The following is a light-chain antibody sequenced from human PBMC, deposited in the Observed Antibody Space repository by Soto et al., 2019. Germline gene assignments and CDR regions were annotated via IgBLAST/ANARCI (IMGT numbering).Light chain of an antibody. J-gene: IGLJ2*01. CDR2: EVT. CDR1: SSDVGSYDL. CDR3: SSYTSSSTGV. Sequence: QSALTQPASVSGSPGQSITISCTGTSSDVGSYDLVSWYQHHPGTAPKLILYEVTKRPSGVSNRFSGSKSGNTASLTISGLQAEDEADYYCSSYTSSSTGVFGGGTKLTVL. V-gene: IGLV2-14*02.